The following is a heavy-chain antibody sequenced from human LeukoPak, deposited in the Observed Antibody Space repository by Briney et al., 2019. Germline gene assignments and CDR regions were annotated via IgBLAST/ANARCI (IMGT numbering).Heavy chain of an antibody. CDR1: GGSFSGYY. J-gene: IGHJ4*02. D-gene: IGHD3-10*01. CDR2: INHSGST. V-gene: IGHV4-34*01. Sequence: SETPSLTCALYGGSFSGYYWSWIRQPPGKGLEWIGEINHSGSTNYNPSLKSRVTISVDTSKNQFSLKLSSVTAADTAVYYCARGGGSGSNHYFDYWGEGTLVTVSS. CDR3: ARGGGSGSNHYFDY.